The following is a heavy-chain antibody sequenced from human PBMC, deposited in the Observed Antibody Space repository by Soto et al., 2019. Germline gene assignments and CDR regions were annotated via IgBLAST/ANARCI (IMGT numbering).Heavy chain of an antibody. J-gene: IGHJ3*02. CDR2: IIPIFGTA. D-gene: IGHD3-22*01. CDR1: GGTFSSYA. Sequence: QVQLVQSGAEVKKPGSSVKVSCKASGGTFSSYAISWVRQAPGQGLEWMGGIIPIFGTANYAQKFQGRVTITADESTSTAYMELSSLRSEDTAVYYCARDLYYDSSGYSDAFDIWDQGTMVTVSS. CDR3: ARDLYYDSSGYSDAFDI. V-gene: IGHV1-69*12.